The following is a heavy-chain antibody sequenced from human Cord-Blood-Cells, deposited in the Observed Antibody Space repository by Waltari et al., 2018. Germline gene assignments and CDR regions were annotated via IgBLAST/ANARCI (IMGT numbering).Heavy chain of an antibody. CDR1: GGSISSGGYS. J-gene: IGHJ3*02. CDR2: IYHSGST. D-gene: IGHD6-6*01. V-gene: IGHV4-30-2*01. Sequence: QLQLQESGSGLVKPSQTLSLTCAVSGGSISSGGYSWSWIRQPPGKGLEWIGYIYHSGSTYYNPSLKSRATISVDRSKNQFSLKLSAVTAADTAVYYCVRGVATRGPPDAFDIWGQGTMVTVAS. CDR3: VRGVATRGPPDAFDI.